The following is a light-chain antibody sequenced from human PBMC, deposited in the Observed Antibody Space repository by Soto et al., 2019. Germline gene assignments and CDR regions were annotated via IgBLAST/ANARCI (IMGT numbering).Light chain of an antibody. Sequence: ELVLTQSPGTLSLSPGERAPLSCRASQSVSSSYLAWYQQKPGQAPRLLIYGASSRDTGIPDRFSGSGSGTDFTLTISRLEPEDFAAYYCQQYDSSSWTFGQGTKVDI. CDR3: QQYDSSSWT. V-gene: IGKV3-20*01. CDR2: GAS. J-gene: IGKJ1*01. CDR1: QSVSSSY.